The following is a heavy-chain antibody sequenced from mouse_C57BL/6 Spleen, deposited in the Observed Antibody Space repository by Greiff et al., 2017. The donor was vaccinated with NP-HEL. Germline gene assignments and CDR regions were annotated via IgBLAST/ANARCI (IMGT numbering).Heavy chain of an antibody. CDR2: INYDGSST. D-gene: IGHD1-1*01. V-gene: IGHV5-16*01. CDR1: GFTFSDYY. CDR3: ARDPLYYDGSSYYWYFDV. Sequence: EVKLVESEGGLVQPGSSMKLSCTASGFTFSDYYMAWVRQVPEKGLEWVANINYDGSSTYYLDSLKSRFIISSDNAKNILYLQMSSLKSEDTATYYCARDPLYYDGSSYYWYFDVWGTGTTVTVSS. J-gene: IGHJ1*03.